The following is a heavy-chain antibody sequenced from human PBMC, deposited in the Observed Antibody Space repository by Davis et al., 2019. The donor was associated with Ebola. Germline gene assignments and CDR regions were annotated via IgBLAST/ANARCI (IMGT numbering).Heavy chain of an antibody. Sequence: GESLKISCAASGFTFSNAWMSWVRQAPGKGLEWVGRIKSKTDGGTTDYAAPVKGRFTISRDDSKNTAYLQMNSLKTEDTAVYYCTTTTTRIDYWGQGTLVTVSS. CDR2: IKSKTDGGTT. CDR3: TTTTTRIDY. V-gene: IGHV3-15*01. J-gene: IGHJ4*02. CDR1: GFTFSNAW. D-gene: IGHD4-17*01.